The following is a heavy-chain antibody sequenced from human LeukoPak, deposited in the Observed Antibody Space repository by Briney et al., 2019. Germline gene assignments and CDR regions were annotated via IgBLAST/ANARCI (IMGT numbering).Heavy chain of an antibody. CDR2: INPYNGYT. Sequence: ASVKVSCKASGYTSTSYGISWVRQAPGQGLEWMGWINPYNGYTNYAQKLQGRVTMTTDTSTNTADMELSSLRSEDTAVYYCARGVGGNSVWVPHWGQGTLVTVST. CDR1: GYTSTSYG. D-gene: IGHD4-23*01. CDR3: ARGVGGNSVWVPH. J-gene: IGHJ1*01. V-gene: IGHV1-18*01.